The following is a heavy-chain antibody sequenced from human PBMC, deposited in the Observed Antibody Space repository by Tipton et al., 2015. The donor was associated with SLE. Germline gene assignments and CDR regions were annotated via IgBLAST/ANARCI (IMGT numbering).Heavy chain of an antibody. CDR2: IYYSGST. Sequence: LSLTCTVPGGSINNSYWNWIRQPPGKAPEWIGYIYYSGSTNYNPSLKSRVTISVDTSKNQISLQLSSVTAADTAVYYCASSYSDYGMDVWGQGTTVTVSS. CDR1: GGSINNSY. J-gene: IGHJ6*02. V-gene: IGHV4-59*01. CDR3: ASSYSDYGMDV. D-gene: IGHD3-10*01.